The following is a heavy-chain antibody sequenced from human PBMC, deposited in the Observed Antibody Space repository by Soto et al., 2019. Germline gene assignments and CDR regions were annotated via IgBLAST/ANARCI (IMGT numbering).Heavy chain of an antibody. Sequence: ASVKVSCKASGYTFTRYGISWVRQAPGQGLEWMGWISGYNGDTKYTQKFQGRVTMTVDTSTTTAYMELRSLTSDDRAVYYCAKNGQPPYYYYGMDVWGQGTTVTVSS. CDR1: GYTFTRYG. D-gene: IGHD2-8*01. CDR3: AKNGQPPYYYYGMDV. V-gene: IGHV1-18*01. J-gene: IGHJ6*02. CDR2: ISGYNGDT.